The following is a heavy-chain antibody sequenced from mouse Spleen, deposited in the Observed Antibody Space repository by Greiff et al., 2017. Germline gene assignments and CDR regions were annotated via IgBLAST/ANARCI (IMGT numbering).Heavy chain of an antibody. CDR1: GFSLTSYG. Sequence: VKVEESGPGLVAPSQSLSITCTVSGFSLTSYGVHWVRQPPGKGLEWLGVIWAGGSTNYNSALMSRLSISKDNSKSQVFLKMNSLQTDDTAMYYCARDYYGSSHPFAYWGQGTLVTVSA. V-gene: IGHV2-9*02. CDR2: IWAGGST. J-gene: IGHJ3*01. CDR3: ARDYYGSSHPFAY. D-gene: IGHD1-1*01.